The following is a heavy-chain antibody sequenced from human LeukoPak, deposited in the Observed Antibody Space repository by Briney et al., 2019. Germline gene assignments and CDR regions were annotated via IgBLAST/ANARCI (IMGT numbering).Heavy chain of an antibody. D-gene: IGHD2-15*01. CDR1: GFTFSSYA. CDR2: ISGSGGST. V-gene: IGHV3-23*01. Sequence: GGSLRLSCAASGFTFSSYAMSWVRQAPGKGLEWVSAISGSGGSTYYADSVKGRFTISRDNSKNTLYLQMNSLRAEDTTVYYCAKDRAIVVVAATDYWGQGTLVTVSS. CDR3: AKDRAIVVVAATDY. J-gene: IGHJ4*02.